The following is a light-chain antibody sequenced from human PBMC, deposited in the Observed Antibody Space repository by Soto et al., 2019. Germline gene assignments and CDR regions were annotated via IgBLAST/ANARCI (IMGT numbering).Light chain of an antibody. CDR2: DAS. CDR1: QSVSSY. J-gene: IGKJ5*01. Sequence: EIVLTQSPDTLSLSPGERATLSCRASQSVSSYLAWYQQKPGQAPRLLIYDASTRATGIPARFSGSGSGTDFTLTIRSLEPEDFAVYYCQQRSNWPPVFGQGTRLEIK. CDR3: QQRSNWPPV. V-gene: IGKV3-11*01.